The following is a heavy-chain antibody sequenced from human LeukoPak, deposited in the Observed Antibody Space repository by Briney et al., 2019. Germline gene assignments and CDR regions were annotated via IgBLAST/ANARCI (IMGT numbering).Heavy chain of an antibody. Sequence: SETLSLTCAVSGFSISSTYYGARIRQTPGKGLEWIATITHSGNAYYISSLESRLTISLDTSKRHFSLRLTSVTAADTAVYYCARINAPVATFDYWGLGTLVAVSS. CDR3: ARINAPVATFDY. CDR1: GFSISSTYY. J-gene: IGHJ4*02. D-gene: IGHD2-21*01. V-gene: IGHV4-38-2*01. CDR2: ITHSGNA.